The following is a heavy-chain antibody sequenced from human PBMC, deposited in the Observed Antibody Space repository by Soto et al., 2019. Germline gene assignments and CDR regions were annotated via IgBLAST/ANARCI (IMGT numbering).Heavy chain of an antibody. CDR1: GFTFNTYG. Sequence: QVQLVESGGGVVQPGRSPRLSCAASGFTFNTYGMHWVRQSPGKGLEWVAVISYDGSNKYYADSVKGRLTISRDNSKNTLYLQMNSLRAEDTAVYYCAKGQHCRSTSCYFYYYGMDVWGQGTTVAVSS. CDR3: AKGQHCRSTSCYFYYYGMDV. V-gene: IGHV3-30*18. CDR2: ISYDGSNK. J-gene: IGHJ6*02. D-gene: IGHD2-2*01.